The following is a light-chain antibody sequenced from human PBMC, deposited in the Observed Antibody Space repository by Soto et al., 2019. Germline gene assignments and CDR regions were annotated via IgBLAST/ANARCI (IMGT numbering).Light chain of an antibody. CDR3: QQYKNWPPWT. J-gene: IGKJ1*01. Sequence: VLTQSPATLSVSPGERATLSCRASENLNTNLAWYQQRPGQPPRLLIYGASTRATGVPARFTGSGSGTDFTLTISSLQFEDSAVYFCQQYKNWPPWTVGQGTKVDSK. V-gene: IGKV3-15*01. CDR1: ENLNTN. CDR2: GAS.